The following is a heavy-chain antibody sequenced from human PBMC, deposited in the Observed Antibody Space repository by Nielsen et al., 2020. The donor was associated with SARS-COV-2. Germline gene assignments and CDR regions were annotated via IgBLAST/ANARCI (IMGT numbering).Heavy chain of an antibody. CDR3: ARENYYDTSGYYYGMDV. V-gene: IGHV1-2*06. J-gene: IGHJ6*02. CDR2: INPKSGGT. CDR1: GYSFTNYD. D-gene: IGHD3-22*01. Sequence: ASVKVSCKASGYSFTNYDINWVRQAPGQGLEWMGRINPKSGGTNYAQKFQGRVTMTRDTSISTAYMELSGLRSDDTAVYYCARENYYDTSGYYYGMDVWGQGTTVTVSS.